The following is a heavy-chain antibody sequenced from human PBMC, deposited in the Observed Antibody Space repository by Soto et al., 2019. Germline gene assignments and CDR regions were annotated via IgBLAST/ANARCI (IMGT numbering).Heavy chain of an antibody. V-gene: IGHV3-13*01. D-gene: IGHD6-13*01. J-gene: IGHJ4*02. CDR3: AKSQEIGTHFFDS. Sequence: GGSLRLSCEASGVTFSGLDMHWVRQPTGKGLEWVSSIGTAGDTYYAVSVKGRFTISRDNAKNSLSLQMNSLRAGDMAVYFCAKSQEIGTHFFDSWGQGTQVTVSS. CDR2: IGTAGDT. CDR1: GVTFSGLD.